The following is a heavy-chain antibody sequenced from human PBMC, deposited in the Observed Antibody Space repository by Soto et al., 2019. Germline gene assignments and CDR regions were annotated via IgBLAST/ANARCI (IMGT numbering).Heavy chain of an antibody. CDR3: ARDYYDSSGDGPYYFDY. D-gene: IGHD3-22*01. V-gene: IGHV1-69*06. CDR1: GGTFSSYA. Sequence: SVKVSCKASGGTFSSYAISWVRQAPGQGLEWMGGIIPIFGTANYAQKFQGRVTITADKSTSTAYMELSSLRSEDTAVYYCARDYYDSSGDGPYYFDYWGQVNLVTVSS. J-gene: IGHJ4*02. CDR2: IIPIFGTA.